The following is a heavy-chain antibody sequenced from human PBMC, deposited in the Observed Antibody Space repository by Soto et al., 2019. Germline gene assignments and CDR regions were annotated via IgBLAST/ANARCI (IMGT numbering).Heavy chain of an antibody. CDR1: GFTFSSYG. Sequence: QVQLVESGGGVVQPGRSLRLSCAASGFTFSSYGMHWVRQAPGKGLEWVAVIWYDGSNKYYADSVKGRFTISRDNSKNTLYLQMNSLRAEDTAVYYCARDLATHYGMDVWGQGTTVNVSS. V-gene: IGHV3-33*01. CDR3: ARDLATHYGMDV. CDR2: IWYDGSNK. J-gene: IGHJ6*02. D-gene: IGHD1-26*01.